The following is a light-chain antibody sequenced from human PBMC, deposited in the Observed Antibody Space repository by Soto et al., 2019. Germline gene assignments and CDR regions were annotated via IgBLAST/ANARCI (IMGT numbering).Light chain of an antibody. Sequence: QSVLTQPPSVSGAPGQRVTISCTGNSSNIGAGHDVHWYQQPPGTAPKLLIFRNNNRASGVPGRFSGARSGTSASLAITGLQTEDEADYYCQSFDSSLSGWVFGGGTKLTVL. CDR3: QSFDSSLSGWV. J-gene: IGLJ3*02. CDR2: RNN. CDR1: SSNIGAGHD. V-gene: IGLV1-40*01.